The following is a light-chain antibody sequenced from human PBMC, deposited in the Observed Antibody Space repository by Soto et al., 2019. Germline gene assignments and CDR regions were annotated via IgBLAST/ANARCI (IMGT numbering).Light chain of an antibody. V-gene: IGLV2-14*01. CDR1: SSDVGGYNY. CDR3: TSYTSSNTPV. J-gene: IGLJ3*02. Sequence: QSALTQPASVSGSPGQSITISCTGNSSDVGGYNYVSWYQQHPGKAPKLMIYEVNNRPSGVSNRFSGSKSGNTASLTISGLQAEDEADYYCTSYTSSNTPVFGGGTKVTVL. CDR2: EVN.